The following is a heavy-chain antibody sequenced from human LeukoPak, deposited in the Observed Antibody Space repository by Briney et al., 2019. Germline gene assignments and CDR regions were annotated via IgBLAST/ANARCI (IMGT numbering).Heavy chain of an antibody. CDR1: GYTFTGYY. D-gene: IGHD3-3*01. Sequence: ASVKVSCKASGYTFTGYYMHWVRQAPGQGLEWMGWINPNSGGTNYAQKFQGRVTMTRDTSISTAYMELSRLRSDDTAVYYCARGGYDFWSGYYLPYYYYYMDVWGKGTTVTVSS. V-gene: IGHV1-2*02. CDR2: INPNSGGT. J-gene: IGHJ6*03. CDR3: ARGGYDFWSGYYLPYYYYYMDV.